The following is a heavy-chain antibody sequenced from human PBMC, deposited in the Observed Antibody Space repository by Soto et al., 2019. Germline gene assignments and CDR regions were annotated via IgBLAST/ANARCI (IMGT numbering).Heavy chain of an antibody. J-gene: IGHJ4*02. CDR1: AFPFGSFA. D-gene: IGHD3-22*01. V-gene: IGHV3-30*19. Sequence: QVQLEEPGGGVAQPGGSLRLSCVVSAFPFGSFAMHWVRQAPGKGLEWVAKILSDGGRKEYADSVQGRFSISRDNSKSALYLQMSSLRVEDTAVYYCTRVYYSDNSGRFDNWDQGTLVTVSS. CDR2: ILSDGGRK. CDR3: TRVYYSDNSGRFDN.